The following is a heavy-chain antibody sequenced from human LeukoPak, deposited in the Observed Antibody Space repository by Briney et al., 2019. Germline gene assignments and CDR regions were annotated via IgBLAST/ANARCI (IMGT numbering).Heavy chain of an antibody. J-gene: IGHJ3*02. CDR3: ARQDTMVRGPELNEDAFDI. CDR1: GGSIDSSSYY. V-gene: IGHV4-39*01. Sequence: PSETLSLTCTVSGGSIDSSSYYWGWIRQPPGKGLEWIGSIHYSGSTYYNPSLKSRVTISVDTSKNQFSLKLSSVTAADTAVYYWARQDTMVRGPELNEDAFDIWGQGTMVTVSS. CDR2: IHYSGST. D-gene: IGHD3-10*01.